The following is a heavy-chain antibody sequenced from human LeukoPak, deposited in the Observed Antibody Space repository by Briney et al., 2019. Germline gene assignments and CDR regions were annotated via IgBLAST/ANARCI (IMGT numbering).Heavy chain of an antibody. V-gene: IGHV4-59*01. Sequence: PSEILSLTCTVSGGSISSYYWSWIRQPPGKGLEWIGYIYHSVDTKYNASLKSRVTISVDTSKSQFSLKLSSVTAADTAVYYCARGGPNSSGWRIDYWGQGTLVTVSS. D-gene: IGHD6-19*01. CDR3: ARGGPNSSGWRIDY. CDR1: GGSISSYY. J-gene: IGHJ4*02. CDR2: IYHSVDT.